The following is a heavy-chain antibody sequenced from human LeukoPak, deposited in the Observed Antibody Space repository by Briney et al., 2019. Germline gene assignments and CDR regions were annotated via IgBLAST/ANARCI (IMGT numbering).Heavy chain of an antibody. CDR3: AKSRSGSANWALRIFDN. J-gene: IGHJ4*02. D-gene: IGHD3-10*01. V-gene: IGHV3-23*01. CDR2: ISPGGGTT. Sequence: HPGGSLRLSCVASGFSFASEAMSWVRQSPGRGLEWVSSISPGGGTTYYADSVKGRFTISRDNSKNTLYVQINSLRAEDTAIYYCAKSRSGSANWALRIFDNWGQGTLVTVSS. CDR1: GFSFASEA.